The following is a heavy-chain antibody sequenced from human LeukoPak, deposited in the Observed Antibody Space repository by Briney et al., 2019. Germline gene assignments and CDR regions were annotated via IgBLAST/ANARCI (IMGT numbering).Heavy chain of an antibody. CDR2: IIPIFGTA. V-gene: IGHV1-69*13. Sequence: ASVKVSCKASGGTSSSYAISWVRQAPGQGLEWMGGIIPIFGTANYAQKFQGRVTITADESTSTAYMELSSLRSEDTAVYYCARKRAGGSCDYWGQGTLVTVSS. CDR1: GGTSSSYA. D-gene: IGHD2-15*01. J-gene: IGHJ4*02. CDR3: ARKRAGGSCDY.